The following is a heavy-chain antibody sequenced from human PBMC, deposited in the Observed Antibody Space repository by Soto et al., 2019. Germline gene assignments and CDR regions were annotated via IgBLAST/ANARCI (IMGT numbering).Heavy chain of an antibody. CDR1: GYTFTSYG. Sequence: GASVKVSCKASGYTFTSYGISWVRQAPGQGLEWMGWISAYNGNTNYAQKLQGRVTMTTDTSTSTAYMELRSLRSDDTAVYYCARLPQSILPTYYFDDWGQGTLVTVSS. V-gene: IGHV1-18*01. CDR3: ARLPQSILPTYYFDD. CDR2: ISAYNGNT. D-gene: IGHD1-26*01. J-gene: IGHJ4*02.